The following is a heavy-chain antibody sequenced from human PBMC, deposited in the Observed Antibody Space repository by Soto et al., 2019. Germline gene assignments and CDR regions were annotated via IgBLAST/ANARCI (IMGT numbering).Heavy chain of an antibody. J-gene: IGHJ4*02. CDR3: ARDLFPYCSGGSCYSNFDY. D-gene: IGHD2-15*01. CDR2: IWYDGSNK. V-gene: IGHV3-33*01. CDR1: GFTFSSYG. Sequence: QVQLVESGGGVVQPGRSLRLSCAASGFTFSSYGMHWVRQAPGKVLEWVAVIWYDGSNKYYADSVKGRFTISRDNSKNTLYLQMNSLRAEDTAVYYCARDLFPYCSGGSCYSNFDYWGQGTLVTVSS.